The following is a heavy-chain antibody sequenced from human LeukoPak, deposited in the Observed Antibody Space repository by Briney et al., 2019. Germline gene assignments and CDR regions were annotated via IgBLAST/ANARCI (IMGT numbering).Heavy chain of an antibody. Sequence: PSETLSPTCTVSGYSISSGYYWGWIRQPPGKGLEWIGSIYHSGSTYYNPSLKSRVTISVDTSKNQFSLKLSSVTAADTAVYYCARGSIVVVTACHFDYWGQGTLVTVSS. V-gene: IGHV4-38-2*02. CDR3: ARGSIVVVTACHFDY. J-gene: IGHJ4*02. D-gene: IGHD2-21*02. CDR1: GYSISSGYY. CDR2: IYHSGST.